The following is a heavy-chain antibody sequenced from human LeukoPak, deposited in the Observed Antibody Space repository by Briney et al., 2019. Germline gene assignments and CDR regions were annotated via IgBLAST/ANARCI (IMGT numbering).Heavy chain of an antibody. D-gene: IGHD6-19*01. CDR1: GFTFSNYG. CDR2: ISGSGGST. J-gene: IGHJ4*02. CDR3: TTGVPPVAGTDY. Sequence: GGSLRLSCAASGFTFSNYGMSWVRQAPGKGLEWVSAISGSGGSTYYADSVKGRFTISRDNSKNTLYLQMNSLRAEDTAVYYCTTGVPPVAGTDYWGQGTLVTVSS. V-gene: IGHV3-23*01.